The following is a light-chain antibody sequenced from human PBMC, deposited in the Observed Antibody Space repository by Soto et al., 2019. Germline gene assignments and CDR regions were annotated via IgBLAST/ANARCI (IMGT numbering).Light chain of an antibody. CDR3: SSYANSNTVL. J-gene: IGLJ3*02. V-gene: IGLV2-14*01. Sequence: QSALTQPASVSGSPGQSITISCTGSSSDVGRYTFVSWYQQHPGKALKLRIYEVSNRPSGVSNRFSGSKSANTASLTISGLQAEDEAEYYCSSYANSNTVLFGGGTKLTVL. CDR1: SSDVGRYTF. CDR2: EVS.